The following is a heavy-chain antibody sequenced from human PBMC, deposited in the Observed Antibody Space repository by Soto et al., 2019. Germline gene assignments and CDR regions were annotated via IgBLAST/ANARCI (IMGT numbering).Heavy chain of an antibody. CDR2: MSYDGTTK. CDR3: AREVLWSRYFDY. Sequence: HVQLVESGGGVVQPGRSLRLSCAASGFIFSTYDMYWVRQATGKGLEWVAFMSYDGTTKSYADSVKGRFTISRDNSQNTLYLQMNSLRPEDTGVYYCAREVLWSRYFDYWGQGTLVTVSS. V-gene: IGHV3-30-3*01. CDR1: GFIFSTYD. D-gene: IGHD3-10*01. J-gene: IGHJ4*02.